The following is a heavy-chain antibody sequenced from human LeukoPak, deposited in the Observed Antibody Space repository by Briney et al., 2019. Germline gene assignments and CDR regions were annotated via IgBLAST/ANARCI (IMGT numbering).Heavy chain of an antibody. CDR3: ARDHYDFWSGYSGVNWFDP. D-gene: IGHD3-3*01. J-gene: IGHJ5*02. CDR1: GFTVSSNY. Sequence: PGGSLRLSCAASGFTVSSNYMSWVRQAPGKGLEWVSVIYSGGSTYYADSVKGRFTISRDNSKNTLYLQMNSLRAVDTAVYYCARDHYDFWSGYSGVNWFDPWGQGTLVTVSS. V-gene: IGHV3-66*02. CDR2: IYSGGST.